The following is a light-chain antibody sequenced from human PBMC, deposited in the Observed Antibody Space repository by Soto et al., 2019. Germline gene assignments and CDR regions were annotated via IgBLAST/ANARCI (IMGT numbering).Light chain of an antibody. CDR1: QSISSW. Sequence: DIQMTQSPSTLSASVGDRVTITCRASQSISSWLAWYQQKPGKAPKLLIYDASSLESGVPSRFSGSGSGTEFAITIRSLQPDDFATYYCKHYSSSPLTFGGGTKVEIK. V-gene: IGKV1-5*01. CDR2: DAS. J-gene: IGKJ4*01. CDR3: KHYSSSPLT.